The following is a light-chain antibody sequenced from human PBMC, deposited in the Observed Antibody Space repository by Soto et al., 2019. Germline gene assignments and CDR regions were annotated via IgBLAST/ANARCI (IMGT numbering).Light chain of an antibody. CDR1: SSDIGGFKY. CDR3: NSYTSSSTHV. CDR2: DVS. Sequence: QSVLTQPACVSGSPGQSITISCTGTSSDIGGFKYVSWFQQHPGKAPKLMIYDVSNRPSGVSNRFSGSKSGNTASLTISGLQAEDEADYYCNSYTSSSTHVFGTGTKLTVL. V-gene: IGLV2-14*01. J-gene: IGLJ1*01.